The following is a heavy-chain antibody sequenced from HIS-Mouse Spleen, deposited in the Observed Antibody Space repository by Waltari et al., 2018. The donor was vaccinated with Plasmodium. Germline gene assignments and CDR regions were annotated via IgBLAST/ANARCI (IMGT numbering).Heavy chain of an antibody. CDR3: ARGSAAAGPFDY. V-gene: IGHV4-34*01. Sequence: QVQLQQWGAGLLKPSETLSLTCVVYGGSFSGYYWSWIRQPPGKGLEWIGEINHSGSTNYNPSLKSRVTISVDTSKNQFSLKLSSVTAADTAVYYCARGSAAAGPFDYWGQGTLVTVSS. CDR1: GGSFSGYY. J-gene: IGHJ4*02. D-gene: IGHD6-13*01. CDR2: INHSGST.